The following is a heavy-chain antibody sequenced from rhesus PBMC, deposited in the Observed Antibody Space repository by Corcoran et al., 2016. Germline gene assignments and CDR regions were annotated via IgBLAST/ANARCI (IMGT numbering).Heavy chain of an antibody. J-gene: IGHJ6*01. Sequence: QVTLKESGPALVKPTQTLTLTCTFSGFSISTSGTGVGWIRPPPGKALEWLASIYWNDSKYYSTSLKSRLTISKDTSKNQVVLTMTNMDPVDTATYYCARVGRGGLDSWGQGVVVTVSS. V-gene: IGHV2-95*01. CDR2: IYWNDSK. CDR3: ARVGRGGLDS. CDR1: GFSISTSGTG.